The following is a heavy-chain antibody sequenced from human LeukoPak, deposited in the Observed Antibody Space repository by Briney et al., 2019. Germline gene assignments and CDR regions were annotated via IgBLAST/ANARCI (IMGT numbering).Heavy chain of an antibody. J-gene: IGHJ4*02. CDR3: ARSPSSSGFDY. Sequence: ASVKVSSKASGYTFTSYDINWVRQATGQGLEWMGWMIPNSGDTGYAQKFQGRVTMTRNTSISTAYMELSSLTSEDTAVYYCARSPSSSGFDYWGQGTLVTVSS. CDR2: MIPNSGDT. V-gene: IGHV1-8*01. D-gene: IGHD6-6*01. CDR1: GYTFTSYD.